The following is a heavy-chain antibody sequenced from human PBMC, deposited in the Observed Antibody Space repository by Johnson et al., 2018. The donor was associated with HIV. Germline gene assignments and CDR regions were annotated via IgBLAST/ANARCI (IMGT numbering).Heavy chain of an antibody. CDR3: ARDTSIAAARAFDI. CDR2: IWYDGSNK. CDR1: GFTFSSFG. Sequence: QVQLVESGGGVVQPGRSLRLSCAASGFTFSSFGMHWVRQAPGKGLEWVAVIWYDGSNKYYADSVKGRFSISRDNSKNTLHLQMNSLRAEDTAVYYCARDTSIAAARAFDIWGQGTMVTVSS. D-gene: IGHD6-6*01. J-gene: IGHJ3*02. V-gene: IGHV3-30*19.